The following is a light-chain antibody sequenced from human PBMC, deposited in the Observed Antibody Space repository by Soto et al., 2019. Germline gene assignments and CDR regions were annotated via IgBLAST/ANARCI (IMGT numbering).Light chain of an antibody. V-gene: IGKV3-15*01. CDR1: QSVSSS. CDR3: QQYNKWPWT. CDR2: GAS. Sequence: EIVMTQSPATLSMSPGERVTLSCRASQSVSSSLAWNQQKPGQAPRLLIYGASTRATGVPDRFSGSGSGTEFTLTISSLQSEDFAVYYCQQYNKWPWTFGQGTKLEIK. J-gene: IGKJ1*01.